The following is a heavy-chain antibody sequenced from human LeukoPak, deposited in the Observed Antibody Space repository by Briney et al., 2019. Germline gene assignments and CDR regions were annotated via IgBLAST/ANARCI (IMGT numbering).Heavy chain of an antibody. CDR3: ARESPPMDV. Sequence: ASVKVSCKASGYTFTSHFMHWVRQAPGQGLEWMGWINTNTGNPTYAQGFTGRFVFSLDTSVSTAYLQISSLKAEDTAVYYCARESPPMDVWGKGTTVTVSS. J-gene: IGHJ6*03. V-gene: IGHV7-4-1*02. CDR2: INTNTGNP. CDR1: GYTFTSHF.